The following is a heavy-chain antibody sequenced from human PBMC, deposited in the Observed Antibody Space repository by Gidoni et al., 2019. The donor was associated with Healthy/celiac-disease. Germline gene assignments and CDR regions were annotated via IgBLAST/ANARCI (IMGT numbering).Heavy chain of an antibody. J-gene: IGHJ4*02. D-gene: IGHD6-19*01. CDR3: VKDRVSSGWHFDY. Sequence: EVQLVESGGGLVQPGGSLRRSCSASGFTFSSYAMHWVRQAPGKGLEYVSAISSNGGSTYYADSVKGRFTISRDNSKNTLYLQMSSLRAEDTAVYYCVKDRVSSGWHFDYWGQGTLVTVSS. CDR1: GFTFSSYA. CDR2: ISSNGGST. V-gene: IGHV3-64D*06.